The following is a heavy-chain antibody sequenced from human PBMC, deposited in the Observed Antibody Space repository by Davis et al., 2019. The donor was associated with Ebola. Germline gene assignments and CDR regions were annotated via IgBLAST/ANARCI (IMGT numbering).Heavy chain of an antibody. J-gene: IGHJ6*02. CDR2: ISSSSSYI. Sequence: GESLKISCAASGFTFSSYGMHWVRQAPGKGLEWVSSISSSSSYIYYADSVKGRFTISRDNAKNSLYLQMNSLRAEDTALYYCAKDIHYYYGMDVWGQGTTVTVSS. CDR1: GFTFSSYG. CDR3: AKDIHYYYGMDV. V-gene: IGHV3-21*04.